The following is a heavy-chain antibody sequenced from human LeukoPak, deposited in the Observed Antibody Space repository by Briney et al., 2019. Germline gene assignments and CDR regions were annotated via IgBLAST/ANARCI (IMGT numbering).Heavy chain of an antibody. V-gene: IGHV3-53*01. J-gene: IGHJ4*02. CDR2: IYSGGST. D-gene: IGHD6-13*01. Sequence: GGSLRLSCAASGFTVSSNYMSWVRQAPGKGLEWVSVIYSGGSTYYADSVKGRFTISRDNSKNTLYLQMNSLRAEDTAVYYCAKGIAAAVPHFDYWGQGNLVTVSS. CDR3: AKGIAAAVPHFDY. CDR1: GFTVSSNY.